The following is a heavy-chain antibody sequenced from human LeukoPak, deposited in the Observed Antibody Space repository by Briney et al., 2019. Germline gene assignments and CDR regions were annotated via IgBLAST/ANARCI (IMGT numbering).Heavy chain of an antibody. CDR2: INPNSGGT. V-gene: IGHV1-2*02. J-gene: IGHJ6*03. CDR3: ARVIRYCSSTSCFYYYYYMDV. D-gene: IGHD2-2*01. CDR1: GSTFTDYY. Sequence: GASAKVSCKASGSTFTDYYMHWVRQAPGQGLEWMGWINPNSGGTNFAQKFQGRVTMTRDTSISTAYMELNRLRSDDTAVYYCARVIRYCSSTSCFYYYYYMDVWGKGTTVTISS.